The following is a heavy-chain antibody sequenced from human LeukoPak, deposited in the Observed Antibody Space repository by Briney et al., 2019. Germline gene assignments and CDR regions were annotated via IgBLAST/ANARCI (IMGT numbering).Heavy chain of an antibody. V-gene: IGHV1-2*02. D-gene: IGHD3-10*01. CDR1: GYTFTGYY. Sequence: GASVKVSCKASGYTFTGYYMHWVRQAPGQGLEWMGWVNPYSGNTNYAQKFQGRVTMTTDSSTSTAYMELRSLRSDDTAVYYCARAWTLIWFGELSPGAFDIWGQGTMVTVSS. CDR2: VNPYSGNT. J-gene: IGHJ3*02. CDR3: ARAWTLIWFGELSPGAFDI.